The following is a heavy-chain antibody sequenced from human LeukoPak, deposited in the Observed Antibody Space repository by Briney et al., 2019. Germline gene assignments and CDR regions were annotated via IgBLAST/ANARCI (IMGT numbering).Heavy chain of an antibody. V-gene: IGHV3-30*04. Sequence: GRSLRLSCAASTFTFSSYAMHWVRQAPGKGLEWVTVISSDGSNKYYADSVKGRFTISRDNSKNTLDLQMNSLRAEDTAVYCCARRAGAYSHPYDYWGQGTLVTVSS. D-gene: IGHD4/OR15-4a*01. CDR3: ARRAGAYSHPYDY. CDR2: ISSDGSNK. CDR1: TFTFSSYA. J-gene: IGHJ4*02.